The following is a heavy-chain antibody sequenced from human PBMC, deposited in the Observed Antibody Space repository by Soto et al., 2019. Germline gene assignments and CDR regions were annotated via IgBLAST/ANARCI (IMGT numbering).Heavy chain of an antibody. CDR2: INGGNGNR. Sequence: GASVKVSCKASGYTFTKHVIHWVRQAPGQRLEWMGWINGGNGNRKYSQKFQDRVTITRDTSASTAYMELTSLGFEDTAVYYCAREVLGYCSSTTCPTNWFDPWGQGTLVTVSS. CDR3: AREVLGYCSSTTCPTNWFDP. CDR1: GYTFTKHV. J-gene: IGHJ5*02. D-gene: IGHD2-2*01. V-gene: IGHV1-3*01.